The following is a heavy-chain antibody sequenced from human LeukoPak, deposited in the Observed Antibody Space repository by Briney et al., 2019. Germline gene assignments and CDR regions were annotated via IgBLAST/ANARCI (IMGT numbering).Heavy chain of an antibody. V-gene: IGHV3-7*01. Sequence: GGSLRLSCAASGFTFSRYWMSWVRQAPGKGLEWVANIKQDGSEKYYVDSVKGRFTISRDNAKNSLYLQMNSLRAEDTAVYYCARAAVRNYGYDYWGQGTLVTVSS. CDR2: IKQDGSEK. J-gene: IGHJ4*02. D-gene: IGHD5-18*01. CDR1: GFTFSRYW. CDR3: ARAAVRNYGYDY.